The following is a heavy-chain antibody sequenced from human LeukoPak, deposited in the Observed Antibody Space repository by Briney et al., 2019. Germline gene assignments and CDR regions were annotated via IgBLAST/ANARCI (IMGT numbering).Heavy chain of an antibody. Sequence: SETLSLTCSVSGGSISSLYWSWIRQPPREGLEWIGYIYYTGSTNYNPSLKSRVTTFVDMSKNQFSLRLSSVTAADTAVYYCARHRAYSSSSPFDYWGQGTLVTVSS. D-gene: IGHD6-6*01. J-gene: IGHJ4*02. CDR2: IYYTGST. V-gene: IGHV4-59*08. CDR1: GGSISSLY. CDR3: ARHRAYSSSSPFDY.